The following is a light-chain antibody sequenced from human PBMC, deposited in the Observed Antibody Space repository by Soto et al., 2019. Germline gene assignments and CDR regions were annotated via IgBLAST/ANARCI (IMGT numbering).Light chain of an antibody. CDR1: SSDVGGYDY. Sequence: QSVLTQPASVSGSPGQSIAISCTGTSSDVGGYDYVSRYQQHPGKAPKLMISDVSNRPSGVSNRFSGSKSGNTASLTISGLQAEDEADYYCSLYTSSSTHVLGTGTKVTVL. CDR3: SLYTSSSTHV. CDR2: DVS. V-gene: IGLV2-14*01. J-gene: IGLJ1*01.